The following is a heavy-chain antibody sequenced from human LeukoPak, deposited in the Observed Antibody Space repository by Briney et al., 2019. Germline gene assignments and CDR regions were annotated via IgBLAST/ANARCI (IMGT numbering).Heavy chain of an antibody. D-gene: IGHD2-15*01. CDR3: ARGGTAGVYCSGGSCQAGFDY. CDR2: IYYSGST. Sequence: SETLSLTCTVSGGSISSYYWSWIQQPPGKGLEWIGYIYYSGSTNYNPSLKSRVTISVDTSKNQFSLKLSSVTAADTAVYYCARGGTAGVYCSGGSCQAGFDYWGQGTLVTVSS. J-gene: IGHJ4*02. CDR1: GGSISSYY. V-gene: IGHV4-59*01.